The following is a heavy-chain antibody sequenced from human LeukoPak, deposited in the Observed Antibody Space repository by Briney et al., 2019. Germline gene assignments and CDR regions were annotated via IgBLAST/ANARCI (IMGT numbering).Heavy chain of an antibody. J-gene: IGHJ6*02. Sequence: SGGSLRLSCAASGFTFSSYAMHWVRQAPGKGLEWVAVISYDGSNKYYADSVKGRFTISRDNSKNTLYLQMNSLRAEDTAVYYCARSRHYYYYYGMDVWGQGTTVTVSS. CDR2: ISYDGSNK. CDR1: GFTFSSYA. V-gene: IGHV3-30-3*01. CDR3: ARSRHYYYYYGMDV.